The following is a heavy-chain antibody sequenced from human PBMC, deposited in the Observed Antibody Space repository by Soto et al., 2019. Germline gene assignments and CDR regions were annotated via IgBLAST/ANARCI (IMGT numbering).Heavy chain of an antibody. V-gene: IGHV3-30*18. CDR2: ISYDGSNK. CDR3: AKDRRPTYYYDSSGYYHPGRQIFDY. J-gene: IGHJ4*02. Sequence: GGSLRLSCAASGFTFSSYGMHWVRQAPGKGLEWVAVISYDGSNKYYADSVKGRFTISRDNSKNTLYLQMNSLRAEDTAVYYCAKDRRPTYYYDSSGYYHPGRQIFDYWGQGTLVTVSS. D-gene: IGHD3-22*01. CDR1: GFTFSSYG.